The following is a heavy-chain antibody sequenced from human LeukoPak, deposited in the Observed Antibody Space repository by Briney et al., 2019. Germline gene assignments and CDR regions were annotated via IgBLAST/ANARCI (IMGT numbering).Heavy chain of an antibody. V-gene: IGHV3-30*18. D-gene: IGHD3-22*01. J-gene: IGHJ4*02. CDR3: AKDGGAAYDSSGYYSKYYFDY. CDR1: GFTFSSYG. Sequence: PGGSLRLSCAASGFTFSSYGMHWVRQAPGKGLEWVAVISYDGSNKYYADSVKGRFTISRDNSKNTLYLQMNSLRAEDTAVYYCAKDGGAAYDSSGYYSKYYFDYWGQGTLVTVSS. CDR2: ISYDGSNK.